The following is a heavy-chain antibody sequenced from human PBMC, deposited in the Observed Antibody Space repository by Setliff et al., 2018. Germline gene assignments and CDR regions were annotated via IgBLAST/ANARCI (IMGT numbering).Heavy chain of an antibody. CDR1: DGSMTSGSYY. CDR3: ARGGTYRYFDY. Sequence: SETLSLTCSVSDGSMTSGSYYWGWIRQPPGKGLEWIGSVYYSGTAYYNPSLKSRLYMSVDTSKNQFSLKLSSVTAADTAIYYCARGGTYRYFDYWGQGTLVTVSS. CDR2: VYYSGTA. V-gene: IGHV4-39*07. J-gene: IGHJ4*02.